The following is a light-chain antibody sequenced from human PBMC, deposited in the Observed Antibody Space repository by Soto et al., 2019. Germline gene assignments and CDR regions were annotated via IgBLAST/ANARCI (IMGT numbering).Light chain of an antibody. V-gene: IGKV1-13*02. CDR3: QQFKSYPRT. Sequence: AIRLTQSPSSLSASVGDRVTITCRASQGISSSLAWYQQKPGKAPKLLIYVASTLHTGVPSRFSGSGSGTDFTLTISSLQPEDFATYYCQQFKSYPRTLGQGTKVEIK. CDR1: QGISSS. J-gene: IGKJ1*01. CDR2: VAS.